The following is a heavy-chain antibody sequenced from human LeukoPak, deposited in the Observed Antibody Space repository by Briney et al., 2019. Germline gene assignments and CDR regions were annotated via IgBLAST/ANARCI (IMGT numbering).Heavy chain of an antibody. D-gene: IGHD6-19*01. CDR1: GFSPSTSGMR. J-gene: IGHJ4*02. Sequence: SGPTLVNPTQTLTLTCAFSGFSPSTSGMRVSWIRQPPGKALEWLARIDWDDDKFYSTSLKTRLTISKDTSKNQVVLTMTNMDPVDTATYYCARQVAGRSFLFDYWGQGTLVTVSS. CDR2: IDWDDDK. V-gene: IGHV2-70*04. CDR3: ARQVAGRSFLFDY.